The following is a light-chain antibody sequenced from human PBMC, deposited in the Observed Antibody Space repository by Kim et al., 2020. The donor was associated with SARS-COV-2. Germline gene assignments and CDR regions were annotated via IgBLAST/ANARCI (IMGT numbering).Light chain of an antibody. J-gene: IGKJ1*01. CDR1: QSVSSN. CDR2: GAS. Sequence: EILMTQSPATLSVSPGERATLSCRASQSVSSNLAWYQQKPGQAPRLLIYGASTRATGIPARFSGSGSGTEFTLTISSLQSEDFAVYYCQQYNNRPPWTFGQGTKVDIK. V-gene: IGKV3-15*01. CDR3: QQYNNRPPWT.